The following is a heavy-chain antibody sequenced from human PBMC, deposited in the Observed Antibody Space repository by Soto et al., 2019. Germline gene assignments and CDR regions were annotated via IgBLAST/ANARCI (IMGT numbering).Heavy chain of an antibody. D-gene: IGHD3-22*01. CDR1: GYTSTSYG. CDR2: INAGNGNT. J-gene: IGHJ6*02. Sequence: GASVKVSCKASGYTSTSYGIHWVRQAPGQRLEWTGWINAGNGNTKYSEKFQGRVTITRDTSASTAYLELSSLRSEDTAVYYCARDPNYSSAYYHHYYYGMDVWGQGTTVTVSS. CDR3: ARDPNYSSAYYHHYYYGMDV. V-gene: IGHV1-3*01.